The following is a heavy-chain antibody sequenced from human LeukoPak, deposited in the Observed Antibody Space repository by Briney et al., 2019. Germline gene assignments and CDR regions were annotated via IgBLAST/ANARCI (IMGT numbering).Heavy chain of an antibody. CDR3: AKDISGYDSFDY. D-gene: IGHD5-12*01. V-gene: IGHV3-74*01. Sequence: GGSLRLSCVASGFTFSTYWMHWVRQAPGKGLVWVSRINSDGSSTSYADSVKGRFTISRDNSKNTLYLQMNSLRAEDTAKYYCAKDISGYDSFDYWGQGTQVTVSS. J-gene: IGHJ4*02. CDR2: INSDGSST. CDR1: GFTFSTYW.